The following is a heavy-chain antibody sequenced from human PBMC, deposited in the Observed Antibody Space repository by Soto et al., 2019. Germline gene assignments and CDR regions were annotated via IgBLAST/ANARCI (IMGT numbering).Heavy chain of an antibody. Sequence: PGESLKISCKGSVYSFTSYWIGWVRQMPGKGLEWMGIIYPGDSGTRYSPSFQGQVTISADKSISTAYLQWSSLKASDTAMYYCARHRLGGGARDAFDIWGQGTMVTVSS. CDR2: IYPGDSGT. D-gene: IGHD3-10*01. CDR1: VYSFTSYW. V-gene: IGHV5-51*01. J-gene: IGHJ3*02. CDR3: ARHRLGGGARDAFDI.